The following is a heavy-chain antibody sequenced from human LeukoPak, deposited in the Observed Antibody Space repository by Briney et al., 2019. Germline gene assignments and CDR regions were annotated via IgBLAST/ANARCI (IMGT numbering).Heavy chain of an antibody. D-gene: IGHD5-12*01. J-gene: IGHJ4*02. CDR1: GYTFTGYY. Sequence: GASVKVSCKASGYTFTGYYMHWVGQAPGQGLEWMGWINPNSGGTNYAQKFQGRVTMTRDTSISTAYMELSRLRSDDTAVYYCARRLKRGYSGYDLGYWGQGTLVTVSS. CDR3: ARRLKRGYSGYDLGY. CDR2: INPNSGGT. V-gene: IGHV1-2*02.